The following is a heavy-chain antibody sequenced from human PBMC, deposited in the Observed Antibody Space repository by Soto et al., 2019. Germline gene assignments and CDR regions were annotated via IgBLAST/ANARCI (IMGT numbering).Heavy chain of an antibody. Sequence: QVQLVQSGAEVKKPGSSVKVSCKASGGTFSSYAISWVRQAPGQGLEWMGGIIPIFGTADYAQKFQGRVTITADESTSTAYMELTGLRSEDTAVYCCAAHFHWGPSNYYYGMDVWGQGTTVTVSS. CDR1: GGTFSSYA. V-gene: IGHV1-69*12. D-gene: IGHD7-27*01. J-gene: IGHJ6*02. CDR2: IIPIFGTA. CDR3: AAHFHWGPSNYYYGMDV.